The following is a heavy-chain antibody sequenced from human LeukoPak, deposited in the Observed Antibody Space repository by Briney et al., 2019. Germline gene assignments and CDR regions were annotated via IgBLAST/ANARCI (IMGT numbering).Heavy chain of an antibody. D-gene: IGHD3-16*01. Sequence: GESLKISCKGSGYSFTSYWIGWVRQLPGKGLEWMGIIYPGDSDTRYSPSFQGQVTISADKSISTAYLQWSSLKASDTAMYYCARGNGLRLGERYYFDYWGQGTLVTVSS. CDR3: ARGNGLRLGERYYFDY. CDR1: GYSFTSYW. V-gene: IGHV5-51*01. CDR2: IYPGDSDT. J-gene: IGHJ4*02.